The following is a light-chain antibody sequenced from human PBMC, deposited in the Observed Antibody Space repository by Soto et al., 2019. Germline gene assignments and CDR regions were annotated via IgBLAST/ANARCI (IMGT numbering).Light chain of an antibody. CDR3: QQSYSTLVT. CDR1: QSINNW. J-gene: IGKJ5*01. CDR2: DAS. Sequence: DIQIPQSPSTLSASVGDSVTLTIRASQSINNWLAWYQQKPGKAPKFLIYDASNLESGVPSRFSGSASGTEFTLTISSLQPEDFATYYCQQSYSTLVTFGQGTRLEI. V-gene: IGKV1-5*01.